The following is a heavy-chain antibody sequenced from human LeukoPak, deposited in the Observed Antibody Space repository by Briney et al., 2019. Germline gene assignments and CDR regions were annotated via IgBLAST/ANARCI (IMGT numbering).Heavy chain of an antibody. CDR1: EYTFTSYW. J-gene: IGHJ6*03. CDR3: ARQAHFWSVSDYYYYMDV. CDR2: IYPGDSDT. D-gene: IGHD3-3*02. Sequence: GESLKISCKASEYTFTSYWIAWVRQMPGKGLEWMGIIYPGDSDTRYTPSFQGQVTISADTSISTAYLQWNSLEASDTAMYYCARQAHFWSVSDYYYYMDVWGKGTTVTVSS. V-gene: IGHV5-51*01.